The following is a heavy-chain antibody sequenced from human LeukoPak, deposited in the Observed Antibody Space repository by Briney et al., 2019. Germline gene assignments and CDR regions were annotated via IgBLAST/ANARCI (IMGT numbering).Heavy chain of an antibody. J-gene: IGHJ3*02. V-gene: IGHV1-69*11. D-gene: IGHD3-22*01. Sequence: SVKVSCKASGGTFSSYAISWVRQAPGQGLEWMGRIIPILGTANYAQKFQGRVTITTDESTSTAYMELSSLRSEDTAVYYCARGISYYDSSGYYSGAFDIWGQGTMVTVSS. CDR1: GGTFSSYA. CDR2: IIPILGTA. CDR3: ARGISYYDSSGYYSGAFDI.